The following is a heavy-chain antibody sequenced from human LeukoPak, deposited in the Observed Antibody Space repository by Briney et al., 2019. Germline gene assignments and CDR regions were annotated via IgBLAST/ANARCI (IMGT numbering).Heavy chain of an antibody. CDR1: GFTFSSYA. CDR3: ARWGCGEFMYYFDY. Sequence: GSLRLPCAASGFTFSSYAMHWVRQAPGKGLEWVAVISYDGSNKYYADSVKGRFTISRDNSKNTLYLQMNSMRAEDTAVYYCARWGCGEFMYYFDYWGQGTLVTVSS. J-gene: IGHJ4*02. D-gene: IGHD3-10*01. CDR2: ISYDGSNK. V-gene: IGHV3-30*04.